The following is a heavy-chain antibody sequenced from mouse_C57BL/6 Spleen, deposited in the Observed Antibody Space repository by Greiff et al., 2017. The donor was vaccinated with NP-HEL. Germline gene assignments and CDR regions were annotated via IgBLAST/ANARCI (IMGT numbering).Heavy chain of an antibody. D-gene: IGHD1-1*01. Sequence: EVKLVESGGGLVKPGGSLKLSCAASGFTFNDYGMHWVRQAPEKGLEWVAYISSGSSTIYYADTVKGRFTISRDNAKNTLFLQMTSLRSEETAMYYCARKGYYYGSSGYCEGWGTGTTVTVSS. V-gene: IGHV5-17*01. CDR1: GFTFNDYG. J-gene: IGHJ1*03. CDR3: ARKGYYYGSSGYCEG. CDR2: ISSGSSTI.